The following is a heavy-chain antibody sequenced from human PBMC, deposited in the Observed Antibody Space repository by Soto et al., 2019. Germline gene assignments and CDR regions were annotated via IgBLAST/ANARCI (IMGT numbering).Heavy chain of an antibody. J-gene: IGHJ4*02. D-gene: IGHD3-16*01. CDR2: ISAYNGNT. CDR3: ARGGTPIDY. V-gene: IGHV1-18*01. Sequence: QVQLVQSGAEVKKPGASVKVSCKASGYTFTNFGISWVRQAPGQGLEWMGWISAYNGNTNYAQKFQGRVTMTTDTATSTAYMEVRSLRFDYSAVYYGARGGTPIDYWGQGTLVTVSS. CDR1: GYTFTNFG.